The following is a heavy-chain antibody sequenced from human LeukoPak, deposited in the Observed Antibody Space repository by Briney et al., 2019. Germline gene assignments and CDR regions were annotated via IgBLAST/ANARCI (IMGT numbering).Heavy chain of an antibody. CDR1: GGTFSSYA. J-gene: IGHJ3*02. CDR2: ISAYNGNT. V-gene: IGHV1-18*01. D-gene: IGHD6-19*01. Sequence: GSSVKVSCKASGGTFSSYAISWVRQAPGQELEWMGWISAYNGNTNYAQKLQGRVTMTTDTSTSTAYMELRSLRSDDTAVYYCARDAHPRRGYSSLSDAFDIWGQGTMVTVSS. CDR3: ARDAHPRRGYSSLSDAFDI.